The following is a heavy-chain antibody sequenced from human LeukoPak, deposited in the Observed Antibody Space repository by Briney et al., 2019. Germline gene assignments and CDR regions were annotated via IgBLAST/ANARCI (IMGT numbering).Heavy chain of an antibody. CDR3: AKDLSGRARNYGHVDY. D-gene: IGHD1-7*01. CDR2: ISGSGGST. Sequence: PGGSLRLSCAASGFTFSSYAMSWVRQAPGKGLEWVSAISGSGGSTYYADSVKGRFTISRDNSKNTLYLQMNSLRAEDTAVYYCAKDLSGRARNYGHVDYWGQGTLVTVSS. V-gene: IGHV3-23*01. CDR1: GFTFSSYA. J-gene: IGHJ4*02.